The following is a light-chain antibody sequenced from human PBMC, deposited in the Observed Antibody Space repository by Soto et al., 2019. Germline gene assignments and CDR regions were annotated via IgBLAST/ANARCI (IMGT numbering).Light chain of an antibody. Sequence: DIQLTQSPSFLSASVGDRVTITCRASQGISSYVAWYQQKPGKAPTLLIYAASTLPSGVPSWFSGSGSGTEFTRTTSCLQPDDFETDYCQQLNSYPSFFGGGTKVEIK. J-gene: IGKJ4*01. CDR2: AAS. CDR1: QGISSY. CDR3: QQLNSYPSF. V-gene: IGKV1-9*01.